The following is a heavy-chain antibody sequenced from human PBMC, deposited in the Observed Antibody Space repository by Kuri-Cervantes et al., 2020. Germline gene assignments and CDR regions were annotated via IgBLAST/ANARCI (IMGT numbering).Heavy chain of an antibody. CDR3: ARDMSPWHVYYYYMDV. D-gene: IGHD3-16*01. CDR1: GFTFSSYG. CDR2: ISSSSSYI. Sequence: GESLKISCAASGFTFSSYGMHWVRQAPGKGLEWVSSISSSSSYIYYADSVKGRFTISRDNAKNSLYLQMNSLRAEDTAVYYCARDMSPWHVYYYYMDVWGKGTTVTVSS. V-gene: IGHV3-21*01. J-gene: IGHJ6*03.